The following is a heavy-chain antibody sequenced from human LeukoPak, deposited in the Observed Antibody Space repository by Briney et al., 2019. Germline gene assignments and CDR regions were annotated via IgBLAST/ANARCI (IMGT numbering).Heavy chain of an antibody. CDR1: GYSFTSYW. CDR2: IYPGDSDT. J-gene: IGHJ4*02. V-gene: IGHV5-51*01. CDR3: ARHVGYYDSSGYWGYYFDY. Sequence: KRGESLKISCKGSGYSFTSYWIGWVRQMPGKGLEWMGIIYPGDSDTRYSPSFQGQVTISADKSISTAYLQWSSLKASDTAMYYCARHVGYYDSSGYWGYYFDYWGQGTLVTVSS. D-gene: IGHD3-22*01.